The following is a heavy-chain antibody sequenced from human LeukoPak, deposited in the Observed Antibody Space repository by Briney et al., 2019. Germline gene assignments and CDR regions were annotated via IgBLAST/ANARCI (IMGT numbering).Heavy chain of an antibody. CDR1: VLTFSSSW. CDR2: INPDGNKK. V-gene: IGHV3-7*01. J-gene: IGHJ4*02. CDR3: ARGNYFDY. Sequence: GGSLRLSCAVSVLTFSSSWMDWVRQAPGKGLEWVASINPDGNKKYSADSVKGRFTISRDNAKNTLYLQMNSLRAEDTAVYYCARGNYFDYWGQGTLVTVSS.